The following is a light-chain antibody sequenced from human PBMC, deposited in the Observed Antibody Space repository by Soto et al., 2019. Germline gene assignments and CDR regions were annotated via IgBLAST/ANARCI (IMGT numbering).Light chain of an antibody. J-gene: IGKJ1*01. V-gene: IGKV1-8*01. CDR2: AAS. CDR1: QDVSSS. Sequence: AIRMTQSPSSLSASTGDKVTITCRASQDVSSSLAWYQQKPGKAPKLLIFAASTLQSGVPSRFSGSGSETDFTFTISCLQSEDFATYYCQQYYTYPWTFGQGTKVDIK. CDR3: QQYYTYPWT.